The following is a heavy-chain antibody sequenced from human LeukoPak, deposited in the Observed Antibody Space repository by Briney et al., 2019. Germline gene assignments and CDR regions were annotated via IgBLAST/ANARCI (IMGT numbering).Heavy chain of an antibody. D-gene: IGHD2-2*01. V-gene: IGHV3-23*01. CDR1: GFTFSSYA. CDR3: AKAGCSSTTCCPPKNFDY. Sequence: QPGGSLRLSCAASGFTFSSYAMSWVRQAPGKGLEWVSGISGSGGSTYYADSVKGRFTISRDNSKNTLYLQMNSLRAEDTAVYYCAKAGCSSTTCCPPKNFDYWGQGTLVTVSS. CDR2: ISGSGGST. J-gene: IGHJ4*02.